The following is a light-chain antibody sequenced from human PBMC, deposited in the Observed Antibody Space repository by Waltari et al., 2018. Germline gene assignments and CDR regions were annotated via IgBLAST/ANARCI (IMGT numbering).Light chain of an antibody. CDR3: QMYVRLPVT. J-gene: IGKJ1*01. Sequence: ALTQSPRTPALSPGERATLACRASQSVGRALAWYQQKPGQAPRLLIYDTSNRATGISDKFSGSGSGTDFSLTISRVEPEDFAVYFCQMYVRLPVTFGQGTKVEVK. CDR2: DTS. V-gene: IGKV3-20*01. CDR1: QSVGRA.